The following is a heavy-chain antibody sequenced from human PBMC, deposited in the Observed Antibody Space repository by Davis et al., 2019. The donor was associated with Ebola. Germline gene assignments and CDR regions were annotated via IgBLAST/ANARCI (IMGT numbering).Heavy chain of an antibody. CDR3: ARDSDDYCFDY. CDR2: ISYDGSNK. CDR1: GFTFSSYA. V-gene: IGHV3-30*04. D-gene: IGHD2-21*02. J-gene: IGHJ4*02. Sequence: GESLKISCAASGFTFSSYAMHWVRQAPGKGLEWVAVISYDGSNKYYADSVKGRFTISRDNSKNTLYLQMSSLRAEDTAVYYCARDSDDYCFDYWGQGTLVTVSS.